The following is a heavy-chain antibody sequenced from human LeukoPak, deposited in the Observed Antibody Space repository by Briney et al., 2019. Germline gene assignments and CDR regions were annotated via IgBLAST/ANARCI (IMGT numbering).Heavy chain of an antibody. CDR2: TYYRSKWYN. CDR1: GDSVSSNSAA. Sequence: SRTLSLTCAISGDSVSSNSAAWNWIRQSPSRGLEWLGGTYYRSKWYNDYAVSVKSRITINPDTSKNQFSLKLSSVTAADTAVYYCARYTSDSSGYYGYAFDIWGQGTMVTVSS. D-gene: IGHD3-22*01. V-gene: IGHV6-1*01. CDR3: ARYTSDSSGYYGYAFDI. J-gene: IGHJ3*02.